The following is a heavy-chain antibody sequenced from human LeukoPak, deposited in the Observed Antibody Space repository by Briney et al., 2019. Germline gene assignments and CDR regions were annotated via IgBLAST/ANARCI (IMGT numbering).Heavy chain of an antibody. CDR3: VRRGDASSGWGDHDF. D-gene: IGHD6-19*01. V-gene: IGHV3-23*01. Sequence: GGSLRLSCAASGFTFNRNAISWVPHAPGKGLEWGSTIGGSGDKTFYADSVKGRFTISRDNSKNMVHLQMNSLTGEDTALYYCVRRGDASSGWGDHDFWGQGALVTVSS. CDR1: GFTFNRNA. J-gene: IGHJ4*02. CDR2: IGGSGDKT.